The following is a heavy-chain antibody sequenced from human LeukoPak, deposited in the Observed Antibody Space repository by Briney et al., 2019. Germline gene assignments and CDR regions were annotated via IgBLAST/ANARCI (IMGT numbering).Heavy chain of an antibody. D-gene: IGHD3-10*01. CDR3: AKDGGVWFGESNDY. CDR2: ISGSGGST. V-gene: IGHV3-23*01. CDR1: GFTFSSYA. J-gene: IGHJ4*02. Sequence: PGGSLRLSCAASGFTFSSYAMSWVRQAPGKGLEWVSAISGSGGSTHYADSVKGRFTISRDNSKNTLYLQMNNLRAEDTAVYYCAKDGGVWFGESNDYWGQGTLVTVSS.